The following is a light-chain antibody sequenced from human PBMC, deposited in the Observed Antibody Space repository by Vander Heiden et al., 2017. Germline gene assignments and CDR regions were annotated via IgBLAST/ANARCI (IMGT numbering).Light chain of an antibody. CDR3: QQNYSSLWT. Sequence: DIQVPQAPSSLSASVGDRVTITCRASQSISSDLNWYQQKPGKAPKVLIYAASNLQSGVSSRFSGSGSGTDFTLTISSLQPEDIATYYCQQNYSSLWTFGQGTKVEIK. CDR1: QSISSD. V-gene: IGKV1-39*01. CDR2: AAS. J-gene: IGKJ1*01.